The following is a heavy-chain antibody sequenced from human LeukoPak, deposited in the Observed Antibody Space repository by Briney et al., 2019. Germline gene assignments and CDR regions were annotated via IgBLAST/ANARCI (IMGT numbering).Heavy chain of an antibody. CDR2: ISHSGST. Sequence: PSETLSLTCAVCGASLTTYYWNWIRQPPGKGLEWIGEISHSGSTNYNPSLKSRVTISVDTSKKQFSLKLSSVTAADTAVYYCARFDSVGYWGQGTLVTVSS. CDR3: ARFDSVGY. J-gene: IGHJ4*02. D-gene: IGHD3-22*01. CDR1: GASLTTYY. V-gene: IGHV4-34*01.